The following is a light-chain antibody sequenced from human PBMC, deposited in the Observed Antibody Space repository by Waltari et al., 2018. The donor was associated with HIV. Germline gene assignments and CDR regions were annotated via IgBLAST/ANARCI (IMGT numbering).Light chain of an antibody. Sequence: DIQMTQSPSSFSASVRSRIIITCRASQGARRRLNWDQQKPGTAHELLIYCASSVQSGVPARFSGSGSGTDFTLIISSLKPDDFATYYCEKAKSYPDNFGQGTKLEI. CDR2: CAS. CDR1: QGARRR. J-gene: IGKJ2*01. V-gene: IGKV1-12*01. CDR3: EKAKSYPDN.